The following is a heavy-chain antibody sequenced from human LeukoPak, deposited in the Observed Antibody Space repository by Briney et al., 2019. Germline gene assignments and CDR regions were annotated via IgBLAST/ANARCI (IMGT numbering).Heavy chain of an antibody. D-gene: IGHD3-3*01. CDR3: ARVFREYYDFWSGPNWFDP. CDR1: GYIFTSYY. J-gene: IGHJ5*02. V-gene: IGHV1-18*04. CDR2: ISAYNGNT. Sequence: ASVKVSCKASGYIFTSYYMHWVRQAPGQGLEWMGWISAYNGNTNYAQKLQGRVTMTTDTSTSTAYMELRSLRSDDTAVYYCARVFREYYDFWSGPNWFDPWGQGTLVTVSS.